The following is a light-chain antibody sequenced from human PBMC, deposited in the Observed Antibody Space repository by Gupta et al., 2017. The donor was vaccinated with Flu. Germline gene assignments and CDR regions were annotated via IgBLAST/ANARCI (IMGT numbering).Light chain of an antibody. CDR1: NIGRKN. CDR2: TDS. V-gene: IGLV3-21*04. Sequence: GGFNIGRKNVHWYQQKPGQAPVLVIYTDSGRPSGIPERFSGSNFGNTATLTVSRVEAGDEADYYCQVWDRSTHNVIFGGGTKLTVL. J-gene: IGLJ2*01. CDR3: QVWDRSTHNVI.